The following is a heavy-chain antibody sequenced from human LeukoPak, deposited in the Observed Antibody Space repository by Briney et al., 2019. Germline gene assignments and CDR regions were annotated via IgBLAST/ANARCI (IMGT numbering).Heavy chain of an antibody. CDR2: INWNGGST. CDR1: GSTFDDYG. V-gene: IGHV3-20*04. D-gene: IGHD2-2*01. J-gene: IGHJ3*02. Sequence: GGSLRLSCAASGSTFDDYGMSWVRQAPGKGLEWVSGINWNGGSTGYADSVKGRFTISRDNAKNSLYLQMNSLRAEDTALYYCARGKWGSSLDAFDIWGQGTMVTVSS. CDR3: ARGKWGSSLDAFDI.